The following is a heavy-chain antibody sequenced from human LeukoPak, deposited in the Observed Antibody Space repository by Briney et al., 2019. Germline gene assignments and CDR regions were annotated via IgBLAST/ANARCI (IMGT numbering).Heavy chain of an antibody. CDR2: IYFSGGT. V-gene: IGHV4-39*01. Sequence: SETLSLTCTVSGDSISSSNCYWGWIRQLPGKGLEWIGSIYFSGGTYYNASLKSRVTISVDTSKNQFSLKLSSVTAADTAVYYCARQTGSGLFSLPGGQGTLVTVSS. D-gene: IGHD3-10*01. CDR1: GDSISSSNCY. CDR3: ARQTGSGLFSLP. J-gene: IGHJ4*02.